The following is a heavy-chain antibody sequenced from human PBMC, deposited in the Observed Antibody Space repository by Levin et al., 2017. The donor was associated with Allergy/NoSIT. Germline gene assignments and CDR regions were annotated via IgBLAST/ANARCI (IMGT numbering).Heavy chain of an antibody. J-gene: IGHJ3*01. CDR2: ISYDGTNQ. CDR3: AKVGHCSGTFCGYEAINDAFDV. CDR1: GFMFTNYG. D-gene: IGHD2-15*01. Sequence: GGSLRLSCEGSGFMFTNYGIHWVRQAPGKGLEWLAVISYDGTNQNYVDSVKGRFTVSRDNSKNTLYLQMNSLRTEDTAVYYCAKVGHCSGTFCGYEAINDAFDVWGQGTMVTVSS. V-gene: IGHV3-30*18.